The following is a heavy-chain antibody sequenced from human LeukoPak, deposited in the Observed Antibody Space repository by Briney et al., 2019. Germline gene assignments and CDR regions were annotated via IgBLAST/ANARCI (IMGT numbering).Heavy chain of an antibody. V-gene: IGHV1-2*02. J-gene: IGHJ3*02. Sequence: ASVKVSCTASGYTFTGYYMHWVRQAPGQGLEWMGWINPNSGGTNYAQKFQGRVTMTRDTSISTAYMELSRLRSDDTAVYYCAMYSSSRRAFDIWGQGTMVTVSS. D-gene: IGHD6-6*01. CDR1: GYTFTGYY. CDR2: INPNSGGT. CDR3: AMYSSSRRAFDI.